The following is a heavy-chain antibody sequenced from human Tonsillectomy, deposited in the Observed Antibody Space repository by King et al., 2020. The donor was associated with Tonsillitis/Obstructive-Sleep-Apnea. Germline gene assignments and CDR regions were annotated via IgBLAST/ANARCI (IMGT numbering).Heavy chain of an antibody. CDR2: INPSGGST. CDR3: ARGVFEVVVTAAMDLSFDY. V-gene: IGHV1-46*01. J-gene: IGHJ4*02. CDR1: GYTFTSYY. D-gene: IGHD2-2*01. Sequence: QLVQSGAEVKKPGASVKVSCKASGYTFTSYYMHWVRQAPGQGLEWMGIINPSGGSTSYAQKFQGRVTMTRDTSTSTVYMELSSLRSEDTAVYYCARGVFEVVVTAAMDLSFDYWGQGTLGTVSS.